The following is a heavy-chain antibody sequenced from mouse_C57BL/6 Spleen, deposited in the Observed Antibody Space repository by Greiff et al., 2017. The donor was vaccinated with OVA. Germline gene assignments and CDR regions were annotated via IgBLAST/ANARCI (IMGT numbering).Heavy chain of an antibody. J-gene: IGHJ3*01. Sequence: VQLQQSGPELVKPGASVKISCKASGYAFSSSWMNWVKQRPGKGLEWIGRIYPGDGDTNYNGKFKGKATLTVDKSSSTAYMQLSSLTSEDSAVYYCAVNWDVAYWGQGTLVTVSA. D-gene: IGHD4-1*01. CDR1: GYAFSSSW. CDR3: AVNWDVAY. V-gene: IGHV1-82*01. CDR2: IYPGDGDT.